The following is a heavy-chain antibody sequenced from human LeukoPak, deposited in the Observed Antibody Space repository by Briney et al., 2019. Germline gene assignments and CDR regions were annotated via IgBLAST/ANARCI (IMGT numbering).Heavy chain of an antibody. CDR3: ARGSTYDFWSGDALDV. J-gene: IGHJ3*01. Sequence: GGSLRLSCAASGFAFSSHAMTWVRQAPGKGLEWVCSISGSAEKTYYADSVKGRFTISRDSSQKILNLQMKNLRVEDTAIYYCARGSTYDFWSGDALDVWGQGTMVTVSS. CDR1: GFAFSSHA. D-gene: IGHD3-3*01. V-gene: IGHV3-23*01. CDR2: ISGSAEKT.